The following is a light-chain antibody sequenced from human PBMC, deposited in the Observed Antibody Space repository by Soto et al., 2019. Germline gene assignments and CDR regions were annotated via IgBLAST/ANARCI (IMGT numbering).Light chain of an antibody. CDR3: DQYYCAPQT. J-gene: IGKJ1*01. CDR1: QSVLLSSNNKNF. V-gene: IGKV4-1*01. CDR2: WAS. Sequence: DIVMTQSPDSLAVSLGERATINCKSSQSVLLSSNNKNFLAWYQQKPGQPPKLLIYWASTRESGVPDRFSGSRSGTDFTLTISSLQAEDVSVYYCDQYYCAPQTFGQRTKVEIK.